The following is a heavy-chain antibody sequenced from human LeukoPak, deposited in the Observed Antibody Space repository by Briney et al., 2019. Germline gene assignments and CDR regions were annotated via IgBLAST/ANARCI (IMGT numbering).Heavy chain of an antibody. D-gene: IGHD4-23*01. Sequence: PGGSLRLSCAASGFTASSNYLSCVRQAPGKGLEWVSVIYSGGSTYYADSVKGRFTTSRDNSKNTLYLQMNSLRAEDTAVYYCARDCDYGGIYWAEGPRVTVSS. V-gene: IGHV3-53*01. CDR3: ARDCDYGGIY. CDR2: IYSGGST. J-gene: IGHJ4*02. CDR1: GFTASSNY.